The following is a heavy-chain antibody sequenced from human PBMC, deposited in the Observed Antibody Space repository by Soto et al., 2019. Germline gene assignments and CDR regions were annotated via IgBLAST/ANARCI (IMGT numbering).Heavy chain of an antibody. CDR2: ISGYNGDA. Sequence: ASVKVSWKASGYTFTRYGISLGRQAPGQGLEWMGWISGYNGDANYAQRFQGRVSMTIDTSTTTAYMELRTLTPDDTAVYYCAKNGQPPYYYYGLDVWGQGTTVTVSS. D-gene: IGHD2-8*01. V-gene: IGHV1-18*01. J-gene: IGHJ6*02. CDR3: AKNGQPPYYYYGLDV. CDR1: GYTFTRYG.